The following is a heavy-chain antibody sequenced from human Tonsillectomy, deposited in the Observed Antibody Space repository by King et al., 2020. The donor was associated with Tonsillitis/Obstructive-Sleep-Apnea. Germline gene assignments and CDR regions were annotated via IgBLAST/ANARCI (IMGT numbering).Heavy chain of an antibody. CDR3: ASSVYAPRSRGWFDP. CDR2: IYYSGST. CDR1: GGSISSYY. Sequence: VQLQESGPGLVKPSETLSLTCTVSGGSISSYYWSWIRQPPGKGLEWIGYIYYSGSTNYNPSLKSRVTISVDTSKNQFSLKLSSVTAADTAVYYCASSVYAPRSRGWFDPWGQGTLVTVSS. V-gene: IGHV4-59*01. D-gene: IGHD5-24*01. J-gene: IGHJ5*02.